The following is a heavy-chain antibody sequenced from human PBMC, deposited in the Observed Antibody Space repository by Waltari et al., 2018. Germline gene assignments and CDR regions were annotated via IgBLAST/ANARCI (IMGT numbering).Heavy chain of an antibody. CDR1: GGPISSTNW. Sequence: QVQLQESGPGLVKPSGTLSLTCAVSGGPISSTNWWTWVRQPPGKGLEWIGEISHTGSTDYNLSLKSRVTISVDNSKNQFSLKLNSVTAADTAVYYCARARYFGSLFAWFDPWGQGTLVNVSS. V-gene: IGHV4-4*02. CDR2: ISHTGST. D-gene: IGHD1-20*01. CDR3: ARARYFGSLFAWFDP. J-gene: IGHJ5*02.